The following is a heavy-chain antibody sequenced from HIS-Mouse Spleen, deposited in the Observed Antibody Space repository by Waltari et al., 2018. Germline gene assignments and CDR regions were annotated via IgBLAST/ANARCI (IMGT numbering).Heavy chain of an antibody. V-gene: IGHV4-39*07. D-gene: IGHD6-13*01. CDR1: GGSISSSGYY. CDR2: IYYRGST. CDR3: AREIPYSSSWYDWYFDL. J-gene: IGHJ2*01. Sequence: QLQLQESGPGLVKPSETLSLTCTVSGGSISSSGYYWGWIRQPPGKGLEWIGSIYYRGSTYYNPSLKSRVTISVDMSKNQFALKLSSVTAADTAVYYCAREIPYSSSWYDWYFDLWGRGTLVTVSS.